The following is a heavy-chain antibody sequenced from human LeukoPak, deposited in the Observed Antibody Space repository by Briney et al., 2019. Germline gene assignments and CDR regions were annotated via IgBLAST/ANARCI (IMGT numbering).Heavy chain of an antibody. CDR3: ARVPKAVVVAATNYYYYYYMDV. CDR2: ISGSGDNT. CDR1: GFTFSNYA. Sequence: GGSLRLSCAASGFTFSNYAMSWVRQAPGKGLEWVSAISGSGDNTYYADSVKGRFTISRGNAKNSLYLQMNSLRAEDTAVYYCARVPKAVVVAATNYYYYYYMDVWGKGTTVTISS. J-gene: IGHJ6*03. V-gene: IGHV3-21*01. D-gene: IGHD2-15*01.